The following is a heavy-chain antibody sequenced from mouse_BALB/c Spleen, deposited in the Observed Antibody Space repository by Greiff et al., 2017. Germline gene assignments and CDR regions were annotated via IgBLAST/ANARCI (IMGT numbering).Heavy chain of an antibody. Sequence: EVHLVESGGGLVQPGGSRKLSCAASGFTFSSFGMHWVRQAPEKGLEWVAYISSGSSTIYYADTVKGRFTISRDNPKNTLFLQMTSLRSEDTAMYYCAKRGVTTTGGAMDYWGQGTSVTVSS. CDR1: GFTFSSFG. J-gene: IGHJ4*01. V-gene: IGHV5-17*02. CDR2: ISSGSSTI. CDR3: AKRGVTTTGGAMDY. D-gene: IGHD2-2*01.